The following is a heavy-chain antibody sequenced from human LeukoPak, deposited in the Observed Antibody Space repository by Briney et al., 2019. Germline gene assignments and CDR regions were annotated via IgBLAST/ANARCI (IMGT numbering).Heavy chain of an antibody. Sequence: PGRSLRLSCAASGFTFSSYAMHWVRQAPGKGLEGVAVISYDGSNKYYADSVKGRFTISRDNSKNTLYLQMNSLRAEDTAVYYCARDQDSSGWYGYYFDYWGQGTLVTVSS. CDR1: GFTFSSYA. CDR2: ISYDGSNK. V-gene: IGHV3-30-3*01. CDR3: ARDQDSSGWYGYYFDY. J-gene: IGHJ4*02. D-gene: IGHD6-19*01.